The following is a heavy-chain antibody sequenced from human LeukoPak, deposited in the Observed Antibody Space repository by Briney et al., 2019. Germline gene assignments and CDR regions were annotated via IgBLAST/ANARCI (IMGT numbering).Heavy chain of an antibody. CDR2: INSNGGST. CDR3: VKGTSTKYYYYGMDV. CDR1: GFAFSNYA. D-gene: IGHD2-2*01. V-gene: IGHV3-64D*06. J-gene: IGHJ6*02. Sequence: GGSLRVSCSGSGFAFSNYATHWVRQAPGKGLEYVAGINSNGGSTLYADSVKGRFTMSGDNSKNTLYLQMSSLRAEDTAVYYCVKGTSTKYYYYGMDVWGQGTTVTVSS.